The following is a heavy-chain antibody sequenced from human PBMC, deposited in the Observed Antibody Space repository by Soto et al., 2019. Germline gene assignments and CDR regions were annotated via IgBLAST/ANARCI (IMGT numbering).Heavy chain of an antibody. J-gene: IGHJ5*02. V-gene: IGHV4-34*01. CDR3: ARGPGYCSSTSCYRSWFDP. D-gene: IGHD2-2*01. CDR2: INHSGST. CDR1: GGSFSGYY. Sequence: SETLSLTCAVYGGSFSGYYWSWIRQPPGKGLEWIGEINHSGSTNYNPSLKSRVTISVDTSKNQFSLKLSSVTAADTAVYYCARGPGYCSSTSCYRSWFDPWGQGTLVTVSS.